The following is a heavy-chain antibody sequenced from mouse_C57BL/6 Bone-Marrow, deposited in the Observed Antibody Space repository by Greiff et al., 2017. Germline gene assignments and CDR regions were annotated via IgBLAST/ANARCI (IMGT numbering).Heavy chain of an antibody. CDR2: IDPEDGET. D-gene: IGHD1-1*01. Sequence: VQLQQSGAELVKPGASVKLSCTASGFNIKDYSIHWVKQRTEQGLEWIGRIDPEDGETPYAPKFQDKATITADTSSNTAYLQLSSLTSENTAVYYCTGSLIYYGTNYWGQGTTLTVSS. CDR1: GFNIKDYS. J-gene: IGHJ2*01. V-gene: IGHV14-2*01. CDR3: TGSLIYYGTNY.